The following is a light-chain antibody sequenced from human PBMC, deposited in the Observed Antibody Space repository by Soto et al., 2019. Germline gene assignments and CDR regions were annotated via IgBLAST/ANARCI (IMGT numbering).Light chain of an antibody. V-gene: IGLV2-14*01. J-gene: IGLJ1*01. CDR1: SSDVGGYDY. CDR3: SSYSISTAYL. CDR2: EVS. Sequence: QSVLTRPASVSGSPGQPSTISCTGTSSDVGGYDYVSWYQLHPGKAPKLMIFEVSNRPSGVSYRFSGSKSGNTASLTISGLQAEDEADYFCSSYSISTAYLFGTGTKV.